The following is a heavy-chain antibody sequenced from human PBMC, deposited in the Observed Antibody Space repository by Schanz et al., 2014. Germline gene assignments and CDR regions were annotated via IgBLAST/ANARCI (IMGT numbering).Heavy chain of an antibody. CDR3: ARRNFYDKSAAFDY. Sequence: QVQLQESGPGLVKPSQTLSLTCTVSGGSISSGGYYWSWIRQHPGKGLEWIGYIYDGGSTYYNPSLKSRVTISVDTSKNQFSLRLSSVTAADTAVYYCARRNFYDKSAAFDYWGQGSLVTVSS. V-gene: IGHV4-31*03. D-gene: IGHD3-9*01. CDR1: GGSISSGGYY. CDR2: IYDGGST. J-gene: IGHJ4*02.